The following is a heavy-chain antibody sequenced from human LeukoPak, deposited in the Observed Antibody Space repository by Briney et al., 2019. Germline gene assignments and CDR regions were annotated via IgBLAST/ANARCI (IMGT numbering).Heavy chain of an antibody. J-gene: IGHJ4*02. CDR3: ARDNPYGSGTDY. CDR1: GGSISSSSYY. D-gene: IGHD3-10*01. CDR2: IYFSGRT. Sequence: SETLSLTCNVSGGSISSSSYYWGWIRQPPGKGLEWIGSIYFSGRTYYNMSLKSRVTISIDTSKNQFSLKVNSVTAADTAVYYCARDNPYGSGTDYWGQGTLVTVSS. V-gene: IGHV4-39*07.